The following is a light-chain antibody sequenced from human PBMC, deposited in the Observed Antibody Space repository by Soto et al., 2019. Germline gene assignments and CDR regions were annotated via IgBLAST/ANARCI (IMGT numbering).Light chain of an antibody. CDR2: EVS. Sequence: QSVLTQPASVSGSPGQSITISCTGTSSDVGGYNYVSWYQQHPGKAPKLMIYEVSNRPSGVSNRFSGSKSGNTASLTISGLQAEDEADYYCSSYTTRSTPPSVCGTGTNVTVL. V-gene: IGLV2-14*03. CDR1: SSDVGGYNY. J-gene: IGLJ1*01. CDR3: SSYTTRSTPPSV.